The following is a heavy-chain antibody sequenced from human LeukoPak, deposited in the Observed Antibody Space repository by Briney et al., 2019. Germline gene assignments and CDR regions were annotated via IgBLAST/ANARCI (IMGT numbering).Heavy chain of an antibody. D-gene: IGHD3-22*01. V-gene: IGHV4-34*01. CDR1: GGSFSGYY. Sequence: SETLSLTCAVSGGSFSGYYWSWIRQPPGKGLEWIGEINHSGSTNYNPSLKSRVTISVDTSKNQFSLKLSSVTAADTAVYYCARAKGAYYYDSSGYYHDYWGQGTLVTVSS. J-gene: IGHJ4*02. CDR2: INHSGST. CDR3: ARAKGAYYYDSSGYYHDY.